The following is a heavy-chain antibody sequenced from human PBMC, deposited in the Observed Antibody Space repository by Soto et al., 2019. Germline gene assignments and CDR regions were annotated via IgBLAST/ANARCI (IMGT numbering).Heavy chain of an antibody. V-gene: IGHV4-31*03. CDR2: IYYSGST. CDR3: ARASRDILTGYDYYYGMDV. CDR1: GGSISSGGYY. D-gene: IGHD3-9*01. Sequence: QVQLQESGPGLVKPSQTLSLTCTVSGGSISSGGYYWSWIRQHPGKGLEWIGYIYYSGSTYYNPSLKGRLTISVDASKNQFALKLRSVTAADTAVYYCARASRDILTGYDYYYGMDVWGQGTTVTVSS. J-gene: IGHJ6*02.